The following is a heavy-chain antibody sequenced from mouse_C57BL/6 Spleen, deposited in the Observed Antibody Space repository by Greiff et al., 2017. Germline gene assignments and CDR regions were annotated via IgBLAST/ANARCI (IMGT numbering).Heavy chain of an antibody. Sequence: QVQLKQSGAELVRPGSSVKLSCKASGYTFTSYWMDWVKQRPGQGLEWIGNIYPSDSETHYNQKFKDKATLTVDKSSSTAYMQLSSLTSEDSAVYYCARVGMVTTYYFDYWGQGTTLTVSS. V-gene: IGHV1-61*01. CDR3: ARVGMVTTYYFDY. CDR1: GYTFTSYW. CDR2: IYPSDSET. J-gene: IGHJ2*01. D-gene: IGHD2-2*01.